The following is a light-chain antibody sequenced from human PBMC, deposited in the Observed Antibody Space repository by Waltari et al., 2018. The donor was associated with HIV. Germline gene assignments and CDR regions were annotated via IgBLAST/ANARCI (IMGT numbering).Light chain of an antibody. J-gene: IGLJ2*01. Sequence: SYELTQPPSVSVSPGQTARITCSGDALPKQYAYWYQQKRGQDPVLVIYKDSERPSGIPERFSGSSSGTTVTLTISGVQAEDEADYYCQSADSSGTYVVFGGGTKLTVL. CDR3: QSADSSGTYVV. V-gene: IGLV3-25*03. CDR1: ALPKQY. CDR2: KDS.